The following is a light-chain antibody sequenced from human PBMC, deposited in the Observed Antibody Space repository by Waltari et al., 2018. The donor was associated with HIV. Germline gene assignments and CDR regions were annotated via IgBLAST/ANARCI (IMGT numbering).Light chain of an antibody. Sequence: QSALTQPASASGSPGQSITIACTGTSSDIGTYEFVSWYQQHPGKAPKLIIYNVNRRPSCVSDRFSGSKFGNTASLTISGLQPEDEADYYCGAYAGSGTIWLFGGGTKLTVL. CDR3: GAYAGSGTIWL. V-gene: IGLV2-14*03. J-gene: IGLJ2*01. CDR2: NVN. CDR1: SSDIGTYEF.